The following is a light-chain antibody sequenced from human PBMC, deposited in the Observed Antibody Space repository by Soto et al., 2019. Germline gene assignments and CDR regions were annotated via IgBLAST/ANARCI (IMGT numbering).Light chain of an antibody. V-gene: IGKV1-5*03. CDR2: QAS. CDR3: QEYHSSSRT. J-gene: IGKJ1*01. Sequence: DIQMTQSPSPLSASVGDRVTITCRASQSISNWLAWYQQKPGKAPKFLIYQASTLASGVSSRFSGSGSGTEFTLDISGQQPDDFASYNCQEYHSSSRTFGQGTKVEIK. CDR1: QSISNW.